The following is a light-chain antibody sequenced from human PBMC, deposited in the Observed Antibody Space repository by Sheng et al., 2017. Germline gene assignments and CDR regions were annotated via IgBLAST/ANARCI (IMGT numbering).Light chain of an antibody. J-gene: IGKJ2*01. Sequence: EIALAQSPGTLALSPGAGATLYCTASHIVDDNCLAWYQQKPGQAPRLLIYGASTRATGIPARFSGSGSGTEFTLTISSLQSEDFAVYYCQQYNNWPPSYTFGQGTKLEIK. CDR1: HIVDDN. CDR3: QQYNNWPPSYT. V-gene: IGKV3-15*01. CDR2: GAS.